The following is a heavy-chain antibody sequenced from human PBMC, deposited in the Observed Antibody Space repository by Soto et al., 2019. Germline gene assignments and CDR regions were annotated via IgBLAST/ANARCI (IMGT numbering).Heavy chain of an antibody. CDR1: GFTFSSYS. V-gene: IGHV3-21*01. Sequence: EVQLVESGGGLVKPGGSLRLSCAASGFTFSSYSMNWVRKAPGKGLEWVSSISSSSSYIYYADSVKGRFTISRDNAKNSLYLQMNSLRAEDTAVYYCARDHGQLVPYDYDGMDVWGQGTTVTVSS. CDR2: ISSSSSYI. CDR3: ARDHGQLVPYDYDGMDV. J-gene: IGHJ6*02. D-gene: IGHD6-6*01.